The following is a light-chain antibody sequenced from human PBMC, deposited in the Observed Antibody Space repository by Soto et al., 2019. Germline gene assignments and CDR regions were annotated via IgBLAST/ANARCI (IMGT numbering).Light chain of an antibody. CDR2: EVN. CDR1: SSDVGFYNY. J-gene: IGLJ1*01. CDR3: TSYTSSYTYV. Sequence: QSVLTQPASVSGSPGQSITISCTGTSSDVGFYNYVSWYQQHPGKAPKVMIYEVNNRPSGVSNRFSGSKSGNTASLTISGLQAEDEADYYCTSYTSSYTYVFGTGTKVTVL. V-gene: IGLV2-14*01.